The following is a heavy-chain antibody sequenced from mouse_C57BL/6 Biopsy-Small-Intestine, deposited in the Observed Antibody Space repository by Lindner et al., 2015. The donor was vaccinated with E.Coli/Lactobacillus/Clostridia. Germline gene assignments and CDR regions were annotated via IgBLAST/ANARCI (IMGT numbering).Heavy chain of an antibody. J-gene: IGHJ4*01. CDR1: GYAFSSSW. V-gene: IGHV1-82*01. Sequence: VQLQESGPELVKPGASVKISCKASGYAFSSSWMNWVKQRPGKGLEWIGRIYPGDGDTNYNGKFKGKATLTADKSSSTAYMQLSSLTSEDTAVYYCTTSYGYDGYYYAMDYWGQGTSVTVSS. D-gene: IGHD2-2*01. CDR3: TTSYGYDGYYYAMDY. CDR2: IYPGDGDT.